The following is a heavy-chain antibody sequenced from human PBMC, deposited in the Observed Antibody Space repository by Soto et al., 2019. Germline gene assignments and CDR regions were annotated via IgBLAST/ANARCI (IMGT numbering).Heavy chain of an antibody. J-gene: IGHJ5*02. CDR1: GFPFSTYA. D-gene: IGHD3-22*01. V-gene: IGHV3-23*01. Sequence: GGSLRLSCAASGFPFSTYAMGWVRQAPGKGLEWVSSISGSGVSTYYADSVKGRFTVSRDNSKNTLYLQMNSLGAEDTAIYYCAKDSRLYDSTYFFDPWGQGTPVTVPQ. CDR2: ISGSGVST. CDR3: AKDSRLYDSTYFFDP.